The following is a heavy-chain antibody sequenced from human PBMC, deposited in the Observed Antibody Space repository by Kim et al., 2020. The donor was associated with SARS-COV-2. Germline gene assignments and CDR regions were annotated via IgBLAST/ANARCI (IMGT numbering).Heavy chain of an antibody. V-gene: IGHV4-34*01. D-gene: IGHD3-10*02. J-gene: IGHJ4*02. Sequence: SETLSLTCAVYGGSFSGYYWSWIRQPPGKGLEWIGEINHSGSTNYNPSLKSRVTISVDTSKNQFSLKLSSVTAADTAVYYCARAPPGDYYVVFDYWGQGTLVTVSS. CDR1: GGSFSGYY. CDR2: INHSGST. CDR3: ARAPPGDYYVVFDY.